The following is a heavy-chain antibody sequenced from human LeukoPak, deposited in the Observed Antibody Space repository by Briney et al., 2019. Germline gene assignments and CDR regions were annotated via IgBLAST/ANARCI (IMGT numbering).Heavy chain of an antibody. Sequence: SETLSLTCAVYGGSFSGYYWSWIRQPPGKGLEWIGEINHSGSTNYNPSLKSRVTISVDTSKNQFSLKLSSVTAADTAVYYCARALFHNDYWGQGTLVTVSS. V-gene: IGHV4-34*01. J-gene: IGHJ4*02. CDR1: GGSFSGYY. CDR3: ARALFHNDY. CDR2: INHSGST.